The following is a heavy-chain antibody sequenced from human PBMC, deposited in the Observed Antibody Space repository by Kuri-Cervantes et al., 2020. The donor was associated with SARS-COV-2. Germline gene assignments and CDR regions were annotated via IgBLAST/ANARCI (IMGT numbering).Heavy chain of an antibody. CDR3: ARHDY. Sequence: SETLSLTCTVSGGSISSGGYYWGWIRQPPGKGLEFIGTIYYDGRTYYNTSLKSLVTISVDTSKNQFSLKLSSVTAADTAVYYCARHDYWGQGTLVTVSS. CDR1: GGSISSGGYY. CDR2: IYYDGRT. V-gene: IGHV4-39*01. J-gene: IGHJ4*02.